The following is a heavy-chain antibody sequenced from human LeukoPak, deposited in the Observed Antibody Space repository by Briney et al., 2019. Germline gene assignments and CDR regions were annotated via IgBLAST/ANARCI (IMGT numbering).Heavy chain of an antibody. Sequence: PSETLSLTCTVSGGSISSYYWSWIRQPPGKGLEWIGYIYYSGTTNYNPSLKSRVTISVDTSKNQFSLKLSSVTAADTAVYYCAREPIYDYVWGSYPFSFDYWGQGTLVTVSS. J-gene: IGHJ4*02. CDR2: IYYSGTT. V-gene: IGHV4-59*12. CDR1: GGSISSYY. CDR3: AREPIYDYVWGSYPFSFDY. D-gene: IGHD3-16*02.